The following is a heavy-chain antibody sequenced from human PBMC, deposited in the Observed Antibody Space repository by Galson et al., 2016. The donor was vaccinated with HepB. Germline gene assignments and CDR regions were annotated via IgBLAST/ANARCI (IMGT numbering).Heavy chain of an antibody. V-gene: IGHV3-23*01. J-gene: IGHJ6*04. CDR2: ISGSGGST. CDR1: GFTFSSYA. CDR3: VQGSTAPAV. Sequence: SLRLSCAASGFTFSSYAMSWVRQAPGKGLEWVSAISGSGGSTYYADSVKGRFTISRDNSKNTVYLQMNSLTADDTAIYYCVQGSTAPAVWGKGTTVTVSS. D-gene: IGHD2-2*01.